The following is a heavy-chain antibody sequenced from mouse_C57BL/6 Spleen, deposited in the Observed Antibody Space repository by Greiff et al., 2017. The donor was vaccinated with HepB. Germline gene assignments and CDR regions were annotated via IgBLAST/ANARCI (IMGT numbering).Heavy chain of an antibody. CDR3: AREEDYDFDY. D-gene: IGHD2-4*01. V-gene: IGHV5-4*01. CDR1: GFTFSSYA. J-gene: IGHJ2*01. Sequence: EVKVVESGGGLVKPGGSLKLSCAASGFTFSSYAMSWVRQTPEKRLEWVATISDGGSYTYYPDNVKGRFTISRDNAKNNLYLQMSHLKSEDTAMYYCAREEDYDFDYWGQGTTLTVSS. CDR2: ISDGGSYT.